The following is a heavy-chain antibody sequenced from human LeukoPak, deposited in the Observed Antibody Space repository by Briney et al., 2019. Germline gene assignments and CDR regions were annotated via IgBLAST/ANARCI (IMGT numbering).Heavy chain of an antibody. D-gene: IGHD5-18*01. CDR3: ARLRGYTYGNPGY. CDR1: GGSISTSSSYY. V-gene: IGHV4-39*01. Sequence: SETLSLTCTVSGGSISTSSSYYWGWIRQPPGKGLEWIGSIYYTCDTYYHSSLKSRVTISVDTSKNQFALKLTSVTAADTALYYCARLRGYTYGNPGYWGQGSLVTVSS. CDR2: IYYTCDT. J-gene: IGHJ4*02.